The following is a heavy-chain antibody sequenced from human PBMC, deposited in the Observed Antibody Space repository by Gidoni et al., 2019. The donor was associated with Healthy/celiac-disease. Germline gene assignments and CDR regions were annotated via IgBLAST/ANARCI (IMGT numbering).Heavy chain of an antibody. CDR2: MSSSGSTI. D-gene: IGHD6-19*01. CDR1: GFTFSSYE. CDR3: ATEVAGAFDI. J-gene: IGHJ3*02. V-gene: IGHV3-48*03. Sequence: EVQLVESGGGLVQPGGSLRLSCAASGFTFSSYEMNWVRQAPGKGLEWVSYMSSSGSTIYYADSVKGRFTISRDNAKNSLYLQMNSLRAEDTAVYYCATEVAGAFDIWGQGTMVTVSS.